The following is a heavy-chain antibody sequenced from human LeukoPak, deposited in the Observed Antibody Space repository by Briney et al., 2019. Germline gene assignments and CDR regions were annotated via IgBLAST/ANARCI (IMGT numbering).Heavy chain of an antibody. V-gene: IGHV4-39*07. J-gene: IGHJ6*03. CDR2: IYYSGTT. Sequence: SETLSLTCTVSGGSISSSRYYWGWIRQPPGKGLEWIGSIYYSGTTYYNPSLKSRVTMSVDTSKNEFSLKLSSVTAADTAVYYCARSYYYYYYYMDVWGKGTTVTVSS. CDR3: ARSYYYYYYYMDV. CDR1: GGSISSSRYY.